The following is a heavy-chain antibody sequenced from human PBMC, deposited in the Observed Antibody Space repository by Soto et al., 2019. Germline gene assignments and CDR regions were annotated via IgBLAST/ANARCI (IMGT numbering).Heavy chain of an antibody. J-gene: IGHJ4*02. Sequence: QVQLVQSGAEVKKPGASVKVSCKASGYTFTSYYMHWVRQAPGQGLEWMGIINPNSGGTNYAQKFQGRVTMTRDTSISTAYMELSRLRSDDTAVYYCASTSPTYSSGWYFDYWGQGTLVTVSS. V-gene: IGHV1-2*02. CDR3: ASTSPTYSSGWYFDY. D-gene: IGHD6-19*01. CDR1: GYTFTSYY. CDR2: INPNSGGT.